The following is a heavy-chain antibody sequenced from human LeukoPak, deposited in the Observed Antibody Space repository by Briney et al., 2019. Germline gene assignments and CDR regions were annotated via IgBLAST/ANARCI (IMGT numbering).Heavy chain of an antibody. CDR1: GFTFSSYA. V-gene: IGHV3-23*01. CDR2: ISGSGTST. CDR3: AKDESSGYYFFDY. D-gene: IGHD3-22*01. J-gene: IGHJ4*02. Sequence: GGSLRLSCAASGFTFSSYAMSWVRQAPGKGLEWVSVISGSGTSTYYADSVKGRFTISRDNSKNTLSLQMNSLRADDTAVCYCAKDESSGYYFFDYWGQGTLVTVSS.